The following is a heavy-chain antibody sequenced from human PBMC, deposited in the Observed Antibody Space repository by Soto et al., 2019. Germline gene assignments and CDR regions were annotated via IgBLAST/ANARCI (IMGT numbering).Heavy chain of an antibody. V-gene: IGHV4-4*02. D-gene: IGHD7-27*01. Sequence: QVQLQESGPGLVKPSGTLSLTCAVSSGSISSSNWWSWVRQPPGKGLEWIGEIYHSGSTNYNPSLKIRVTISVDKSKHQFSLKLSSVTAADTAVYYCARLCLGEPPQADAFDIWGQGTMVTVSS. CDR2: IYHSGST. CDR1: SGSISSSNW. CDR3: ARLCLGEPPQADAFDI. J-gene: IGHJ3*02.